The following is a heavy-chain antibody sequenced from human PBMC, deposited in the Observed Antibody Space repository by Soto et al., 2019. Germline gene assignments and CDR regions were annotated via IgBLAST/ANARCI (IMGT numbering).Heavy chain of an antibody. Sequence: GGALRLSCEASGFTFSRYAIRWVRQAPGEGLEWVAVISRDGSNKYYVDSVKGRFTISRENSRNTLYLQMNSLRDEDAAMYYCARSRSGAVADSFDFWGQGTLVTVSS. CDR3: ARSRSGAVADSFDF. CDR2: ISRDGSNK. D-gene: IGHD3-3*01. CDR1: GFTFSRYA. J-gene: IGHJ4*02. V-gene: IGHV3-30*04.